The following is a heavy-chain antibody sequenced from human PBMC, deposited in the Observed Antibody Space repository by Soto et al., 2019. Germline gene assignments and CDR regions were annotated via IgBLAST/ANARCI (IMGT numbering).Heavy chain of an antibody. CDR3: TRRRFGDRGVNTMDV. Sequence: SETLSLTCTVSGGSIGGSNYFWGWIRQSPGTGLEWLGTIYSSGSTYYNPSLKSRITMSLDTSKNQFSLNLGSVTAADTAVYSCTRRRFGDRGVNTMDVWGPGTTVTVSS. J-gene: IGHJ6*02. V-gene: IGHV4-39*01. D-gene: IGHD3-10*01. CDR1: GGSIGGSNYF. CDR2: IYSSGST.